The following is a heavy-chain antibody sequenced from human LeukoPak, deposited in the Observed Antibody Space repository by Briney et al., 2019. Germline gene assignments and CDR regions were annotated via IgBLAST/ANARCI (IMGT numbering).Heavy chain of an antibody. CDR2: IYYSGST. J-gene: IGHJ3*02. V-gene: IGHV4-59*01. CDR1: GGSISSYY. CDR3: ARAPATDAFDI. Sequence: PSETLSLTCTVSGGSISSYYWSWIRQPPGKGLEWIGYIYYSGSTNCNPSLKSRVTISVDTSKDQFSLKLSSVTAADTAVYYCARAPATDAFDIWGQGTMVTVSS. D-gene: IGHD1-14*01.